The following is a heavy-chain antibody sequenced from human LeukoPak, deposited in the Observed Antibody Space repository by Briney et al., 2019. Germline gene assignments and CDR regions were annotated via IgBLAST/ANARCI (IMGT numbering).Heavy chain of an antibody. CDR3: ARGAYPYKYLDWLQYDY. CDR1: GGTFSSYA. D-gene: IGHD3-9*01. CDR2: TIPIFGTA. V-gene: IGHV1-69*13. Sequence: SVKVSCKASGGTFSSYAISWVRQAPGQGLEWMGGTIPIFGTANYAQKFQGRVTITADESTSTAYMELSSLRSEDTAVYYCARGAYPYKYLDWLQYDYWGQGTLVTVSS. J-gene: IGHJ4*02.